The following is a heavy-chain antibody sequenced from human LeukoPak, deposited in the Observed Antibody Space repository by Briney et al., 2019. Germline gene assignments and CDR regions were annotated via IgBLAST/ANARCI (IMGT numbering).Heavy chain of an antibody. V-gene: IGHV4-34*01. J-gene: IGHJ6*02. D-gene: IGHD6-25*01. Sequence: KPSETLSLTCAVYGGSFSGYYWSWIRQPPGKGLEWIGEINHSGSTNYNPSLKSRVTISVDTSKNQFSLKLSSVTAADTAVYYCARGAAAYYYGMDVWGQGTTVTVSS. CDR2: INHSGST. CDR3: ARGAAAYYYGMDV. CDR1: GGSFSGYY.